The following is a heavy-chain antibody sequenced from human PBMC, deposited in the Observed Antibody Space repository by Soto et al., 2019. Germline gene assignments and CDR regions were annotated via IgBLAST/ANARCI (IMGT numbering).Heavy chain of an antibody. V-gene: IGHV4-59*01. Sequence: QVQLQESGPGLVKPSETLSLTCTVSGDSISSYYWSWIRQPPGKGLAWIGYIYYSGRANDNPSLKIRVTKAVNTSKNQFSLNLSAVTAADTAVYYCASSNIAAAGCYDYGMDVWGRGTTVTVSS. CDR1: GDSISSYY. D-gene: IGHD6-13*01. J-gene: IGHJ6*02. CDR2: IYYSGRA. CDR3: ASSNIAAAGCYDYGMDV.